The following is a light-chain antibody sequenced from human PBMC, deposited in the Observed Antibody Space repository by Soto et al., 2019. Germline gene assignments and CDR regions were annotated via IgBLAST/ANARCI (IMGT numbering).Light chain of an antibody. CDR1: QAISIY. CDR2: AAS. CDR3: QKYNSAPPT. J-gene: IGKJ1*01. V-gene: IGKV1-27*01. Sequence: DIQMTQSPSSLSTSVGDRVTITCRASQAISIYLAWYQQKPGKVPKLLIYAASTLQSGVPSRFSGSGSGTDFTLTIRSLQPEDVVTYYCQKYNSAPPTFGQGTKVEIK.